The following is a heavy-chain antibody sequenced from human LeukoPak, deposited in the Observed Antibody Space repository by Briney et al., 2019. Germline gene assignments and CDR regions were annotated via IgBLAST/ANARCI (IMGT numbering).Heavy chain of an antibody. CDR1: GGSISNYF. CDR2: IYYSDST. D-gene: IGHD2-2*01. Sequence: SETLSLTCTVSGGSISNYFWSWIRQPPGKGLECIGYIYYSDSTNYNPSLKSRVTVSVDTSKNQFSLKLSSVTAADTAVYYCARVEYQLPHYYYYYMDVWGKGTTVTVSS. CDR3: ARVEYQLPHYYYYYMDV. J-gene: IGHJ6*03. V-gene: IGHV4-59*01.